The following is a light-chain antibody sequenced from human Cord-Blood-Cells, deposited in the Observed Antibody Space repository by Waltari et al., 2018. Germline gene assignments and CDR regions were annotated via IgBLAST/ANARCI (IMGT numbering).Light chain of an antibody. Sequence: QSALTQPASVSGSPAQSITISCTGTSSDVVSYNLVSWYQQHPGKAPKLMIYEGSKRPSGVSNRFSGSKSGNTASLTISGLQAEDEADYYCCSYAGSSIVVFGGGTKLTVL. CDR1: SSDVVSYNL. CDR3: CSYAGSSIVV. V-gene: IGLV2-23*01. J-gene: IGLJ2*01. CDR2: EGS.